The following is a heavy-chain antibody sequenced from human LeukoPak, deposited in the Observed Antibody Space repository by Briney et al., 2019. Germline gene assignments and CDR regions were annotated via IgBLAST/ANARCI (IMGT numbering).Heavy chain of an antibody. V-gene: IGHV3-48*01. J-gene: IGHJ4*02. Sequence: GGSLRLSCAASGFTLSSYSMNWVRQAPGKGRGWVSYISSSSSTIYYADSVKGRFTISRDNAKNSLYLQMNSLRAEDTAVYYCARDSPGYSQPLDYWGQGTMVTVSS. D-gene: IGHD5-18*01. CDR2: ISSSSSTI. CDR1: GFTLSSYS. CDR3: ARDSPGYSQPLDY.